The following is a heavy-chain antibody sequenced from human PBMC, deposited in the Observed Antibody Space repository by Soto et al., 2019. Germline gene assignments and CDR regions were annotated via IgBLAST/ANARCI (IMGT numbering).Heavy chain of an antibody. V-gene: IGHV4-34*01. CDR3: ARPFDWLFQTHWYFDL. D-gene: IGHD3-9*01. CDR1: GGSFSGYY. CDR2: INHSGST. J-gene: IGHJ2*01. Sequence: QVQLQQWGAGLLKPSETLSLTCAVYGGSFSGYYWSWIRQPPGKGLEWIGEINHSGSTNYNPSLKSRVTISVDTSKNQFSLKLSSVTAADTAVYYCARPFDWLFQTHWYFDLWGRGTLVTVSS.